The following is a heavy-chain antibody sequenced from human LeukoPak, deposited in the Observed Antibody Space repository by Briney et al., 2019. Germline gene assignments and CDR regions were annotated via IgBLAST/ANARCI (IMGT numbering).Heavy chain of an antibody. J-gene: IGHJ4*02. D-gene: IGHD3-3*01. CDR3: ASYSDFWSGIPEYYFDY. CDR1: GGTFSSYA. Sequence: SVKFSCKASGGTFSSYAISWVRQAPGQGLEWMGGIIPIFGTANYAQKFQGRVTITADESTGTAYMELSSLRSEDTAVYYCASYSDFWSGIPEYYFDYWGQGTLVTVSS. V-gene: IGHV1-69*13. CDR2: IIPIFGTA.